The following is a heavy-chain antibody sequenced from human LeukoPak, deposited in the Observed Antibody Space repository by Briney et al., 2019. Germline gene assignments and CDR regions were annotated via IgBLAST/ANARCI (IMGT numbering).Heavy chain of an antibody. V-gene: IGHV1-18*01. CDR3: ARDWGGILY. Sequence: PLASVKVSCKASGYTFTSYDINWVRQATGQGLEWMGWISASDGNTNFAQKFQARVTMTTDTSTNTAYMELRSLRSDDTAVYYCARDWGGILYWGQGTLVTVSS. CDR1: GYTFTSYD. CDR2: ISASDGNT. J-gene: IGHJ4*02. D-gene: IGHD3-16*01.